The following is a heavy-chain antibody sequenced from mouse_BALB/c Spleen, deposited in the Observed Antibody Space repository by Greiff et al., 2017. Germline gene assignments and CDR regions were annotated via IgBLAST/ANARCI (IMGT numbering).Heavy chain of an antibody. CDR1: GYAFTNYL. Sequence: VQLVESGAELVRPGTSVKVSCKASGYAFTNYLIEWVKQRPGQGLEWIGVINPGSGGTNYNEKFKGKATLTADKSSSTAYMQLSSLTSDDSAVYFCARYDYDDGFAYWGQGTLVTVSA. CDR2: INPGSGGT. D-gene: IGHD2-4*01. V-gene: IGHV1-54*01. J-gene: IGHJ3*01. CDR3: ARYDYDDGFAY.